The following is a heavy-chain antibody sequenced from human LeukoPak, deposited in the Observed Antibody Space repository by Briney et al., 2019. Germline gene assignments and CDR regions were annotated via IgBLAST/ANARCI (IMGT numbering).Heavy chain of an antibody. D-gene: IGHD2-2*01. Sequence: SETLSLTCTVSGGSISSSSYYWGWIRQPPGKGLEWIGSIYSGGNTYYNPSLKSRVTISVDTSKNQFSLKLSSVTAADTAVYYCARRAVHCSSTSCYYYYYYMDVWGKGTTVTVSS. J-gene: IGHJ6*03. CDR1: GGSISSSSYY. CDR2: IYSGGNT. V-gene: IGHV4-39*01. CDR3: ARRAVHCSSTSCYYYYYYMDV.